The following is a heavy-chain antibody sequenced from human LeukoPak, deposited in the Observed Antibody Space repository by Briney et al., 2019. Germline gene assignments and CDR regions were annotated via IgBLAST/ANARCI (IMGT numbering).Heavy chain of an antibody. CDR1: GGSFSGYY. Sequence: SETLSLTCAVYGGSFSGYYWSWIRQPPGKGLEWIGEINHSGSTNYNPSLKSRVTISVDTSKNQFSLKPSSVTAADTAVYYCARGNGAARLYYYYGMDVWGQGTTVTVSS. V-gene: IGHV4-34*01. J-gene: IGHJ6*02. D-gene: IGHD6-13*01. CDR2: INHSGST. CDR3: ARGNGAARLYYYYGMDV.